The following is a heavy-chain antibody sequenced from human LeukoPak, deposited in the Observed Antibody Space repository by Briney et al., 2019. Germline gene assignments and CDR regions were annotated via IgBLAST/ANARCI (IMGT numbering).Heavy chain of an antibody. J-gene: IGHJ3*02. CDR1: GYTFTSYD. CDR3: ARDLVGAAAFDAFDI. Sequence: ASVKVSCKASGYTFTSYDINWVRQAPGQGLEWMGWMNPNSGNTGYAQKFQGRVTMTRNTSIRTAYMELSSLRSEDTAVYYCARDLVGAAAFDAFDIWGQGTMVTVSS. V-gene: IGHV1-8*01. D-gene: IGHD1-26*01. CDR2: MNPNSGNT.